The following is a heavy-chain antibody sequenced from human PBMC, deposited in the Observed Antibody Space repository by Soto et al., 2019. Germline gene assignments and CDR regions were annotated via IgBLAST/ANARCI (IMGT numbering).Heavy chain of an antibody. CDR2: ISGTGRST. J-gene: IGHJ4*02. CDR1: GFTFSDCA. CDR3: AKGNTSGWYFFDY. V-gene: IGHV3-23*01. D-gene: IGHD6-19*01. Sequence: LRLSCEASGFTFSDCAMSWVRQAPGKGLEWVSGISGTGRSTFYADSVKDRFTISRDNSKNTVYLQMTSLRAEDTAVYYCAKGNTSGWYFFDYWGPGTLVTVSS.